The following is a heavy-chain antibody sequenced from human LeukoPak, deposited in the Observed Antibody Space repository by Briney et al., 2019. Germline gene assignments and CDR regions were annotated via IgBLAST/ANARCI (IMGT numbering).Heavy chain of an antibody. V-gene: IGHV1-69*05. Sequence: SVKVSCKASGGTFSSYAISWVRQAAGQGLEWMGRIIPIFGTANYAQKFQGRVTITTDESTSTAYMELSSLRSEDTAVYYCARHLNWNYLDYWGQGTLVTVSS. CDR3: ARHLNWNYLDY. CDR1: GGTFSSYA. D-gene: IGHD1-1*01. J-gene: IGHJ4*02. CDR2: IIPIFGTA.